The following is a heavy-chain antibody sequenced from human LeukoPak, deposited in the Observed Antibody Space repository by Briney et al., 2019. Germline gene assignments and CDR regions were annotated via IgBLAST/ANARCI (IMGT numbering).Heavy chain of an antibody. CDR3: ARELREVVVAASPGAFDI. Sequence: ASVKVSCKASGYTFTGYYMHWVRQAPGQGLEWMGWINPNSGGTNYAQKFQGRVTMTRNTSISTAYMELSSLRGEDTAVYYCARELREVVVAASPGAFDIWGQGTMVTVSS. V-gene: IGHV1-2*02. CDR1: GYTFTGYY. CDR2: INPNSGGT. D-gene: IGHD2-15*01. J-gene: IGHJ3*02.